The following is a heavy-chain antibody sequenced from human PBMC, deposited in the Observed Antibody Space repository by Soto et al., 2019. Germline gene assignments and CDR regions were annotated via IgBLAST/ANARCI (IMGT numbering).Heavy chain of an antibody. D-gene: IGHD1-1*01. Sequence: QVHLVQSGAEVKKPGASVKVSCKASGYTFTSYGITWVRQAPGQGLEWMGWISAHNGNTDYAQKLQGRVIVTRDTATSTAYMELRSMRSDDTAVYYCARGRYGDYWGQGARVTVSS. V-gene: IGHV1-18*01. CDR2: ISAHNGNT. CDR3: ARGRYGDY. J-gene: IGHJ4*02. CDR1: GYTFTSYG.